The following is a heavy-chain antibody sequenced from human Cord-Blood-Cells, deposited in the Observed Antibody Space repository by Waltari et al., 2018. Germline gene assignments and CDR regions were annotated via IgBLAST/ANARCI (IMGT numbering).Heavy chain of an antibody. CDR2: KANEGRNK. J-gene: IGHJ4*02. D-gene: IGHD3-10*01. Sequence: QVQLVESGGGVVQPGRSLRLSCAASGFTFSRYVMHWVRQAPGKGLECVAVKANEGRNKYYADSVKGRFTISRDNSKNTRYLQMNSLRAEDTAVYYCAKSVVRGVPILLDYWGQGTLVTVSS. V-gene: IGHV3-30*18. CDR3: AKSVVRGVPILLDY. CDR1: GFTFSRYV.